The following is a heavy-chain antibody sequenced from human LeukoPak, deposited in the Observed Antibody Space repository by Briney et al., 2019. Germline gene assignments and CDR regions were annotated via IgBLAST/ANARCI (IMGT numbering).Heavy chain of an antibody. V-gene: IGHV4-59*01. CDR1: GGSISPYY. Sequence: KPSETLSLTCTVSGGSISPYYWSWIRQTPGKGLECIGYILYSGTTTNYNPSLKSRVTISVDTSKNQFSLKQSSVTAADTAVYYCARVGDWNDLVYWGQGTLVTVSS. J-gene: IGHJ4*02. CDR2: ILYSGTTT. D-gene: IGHD1-1*01. CDR3: ARVGDWNDLVY.